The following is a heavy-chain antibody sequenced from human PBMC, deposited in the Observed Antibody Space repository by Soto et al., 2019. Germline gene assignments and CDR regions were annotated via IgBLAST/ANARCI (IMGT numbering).Heavy chain of an antibody. CDR3: ATMTTAVYFDY. V-gene: IGHV4-39*01. CDR2: FYYSGST. J-gene: IGHJ4*02. CDR1: GGAISSSSYY. D-gene: IGHD4-17*01. Sequence: PSETLSLTCTVSGGAISSSSYYWGWIHQPPGKGLEWIGSFYYSGSTYYNPPLKSRVSISVDTSKNQFSLRLSSVTAADTAVYYCATMTTAVYFDYWAQGTLITVSS.